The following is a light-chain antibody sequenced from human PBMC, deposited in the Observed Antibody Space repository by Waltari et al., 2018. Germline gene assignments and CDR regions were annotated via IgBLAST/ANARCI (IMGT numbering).Light chain of an antibody. CDR2: ADD. Sequence: SVSEAPRQRVTISCSGSRSNIGNNAVNWYQQVPGKAPKLLVFADDLLPSGVSDRFSGSKSGTSASLAISGLRSGDEGVYFCAAWDDSLKGVLFGGGTKLTVL. CDR3: AAWDDSLKGVL. CDR1: RSNIGNNA. V-gene: IGLV1-36*01. J-gene: IGLJ2*01.